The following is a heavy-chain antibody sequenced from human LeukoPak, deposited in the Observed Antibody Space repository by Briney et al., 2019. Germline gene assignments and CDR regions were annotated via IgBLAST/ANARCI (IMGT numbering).Heavy chain of an antibody. CDR2: IYYSGST. Sequence: SGTLSLTCTVSGGSISSYYWSWIRQPPGKGLEWIGYIYYSGSTNYNPSLKSRVTISVDTSKNQFSLKLSSVTAADTAVYYCARDVMVRGVIITYRAFDIWGQGTMVTVSS. D-gene: IGHD3-10*01. V-gene: IGHV4-59*01. CDR1: GGSISSYY. CDR3: ARDVMVRGVIITYRAFDI. J-gene: IGHJ3*02.